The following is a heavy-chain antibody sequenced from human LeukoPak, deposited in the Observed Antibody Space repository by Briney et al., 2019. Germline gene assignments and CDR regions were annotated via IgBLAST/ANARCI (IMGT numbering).Heavy chain of an antibody. J-gene: IGHJ5*02. CDR2: IYPGDSDT. CDR1: GYSFPSYW. CDR3: ARQDSSWYSWFDP. Sequence: GESLKISCMSSGYSFPSYWIGWVRQMPGKGLEWMGIIYPGDSDTRYSPSFQGQVTISADKSISTAYLQWSSLKASDTAMYYCARQDSSWYSWFDPWGQGTLVTVSS. V-gene: IGHV5-51*01. D-gene: IGHD6-13*01.